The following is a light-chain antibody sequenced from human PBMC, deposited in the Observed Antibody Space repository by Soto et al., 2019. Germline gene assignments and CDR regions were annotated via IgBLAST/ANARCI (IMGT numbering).Light chain of an antibody. CDR1: QGISSY. Sequence: DIQLTQSPSFLSASVGDRVTITCRSSQGISSYLAWYQQKPGKAPKLLIYAASTLQSGVTSRFNGSGSGTEFSLTISSLQPEDIATYYCQQFNSYPLTFGGGTKVEIK. V-gene: IGKV1-9*01. CDR3: QQFNSYPLT. CDR2: AAS. J-gene: IGKJ4*01.